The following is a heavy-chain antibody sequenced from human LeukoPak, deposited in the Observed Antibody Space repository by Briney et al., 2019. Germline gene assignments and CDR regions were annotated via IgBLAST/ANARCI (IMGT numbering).Heavy chain of an antibody. Sequence: GGSLRLSCAASGFTFDDYAMHWVRQAPGKGLGWVSSISWNSGSIGYADSVQGRFTISRDNAKNSLYLQMNSLRAEDMAMYYCAKDSRPDYGDYGAPFDYWGQGTLVTVSS. CDR1: GFTFDDYA. D-gene: IGHD4-17*01. V-gene: IGHV3-9*03. CDR2: ISWNSGSI. J-gene: IGHJ4*02. CDR3: AKDSRPDYGDYGAPFDY.